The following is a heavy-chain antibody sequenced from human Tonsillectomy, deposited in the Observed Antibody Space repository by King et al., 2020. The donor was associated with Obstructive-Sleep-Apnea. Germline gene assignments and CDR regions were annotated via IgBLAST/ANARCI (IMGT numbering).Heavy chain of an antibody. J-gene: IGHJ4*02. CDR3: ARAPSGYSSGWPLDY. CDR2: IYHSGST. D-gene: IGHD6-19*01. CDR1: GYSISSGYY. V-gene: IGHV4-38-2*02. Sequence: QLQESGPGLVKPSETLSLTCTVSGYSISSGYYWGWIRQPPGKGLEWIGSIYHSGSTYYNPSLKSRVTISVDTSKNQFSLKLSSVTAADTAVYYCARAPSGYSSGWPLDYWGQGTLVTVSS.